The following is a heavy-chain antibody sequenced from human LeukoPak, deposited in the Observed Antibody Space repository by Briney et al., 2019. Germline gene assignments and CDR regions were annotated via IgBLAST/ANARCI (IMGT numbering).Heavy chain of an antibody. D-gene: IGHD4-17*01. CDR3: ARHPPYGDGVTFDY. CDR2: IYYSGST. V-gene: IGHV4-59*08. J-gene: IGHJ4*02. Sequence: SETLSLTCTVSGGSISSYYWSWIRQPPGKGLEWIGYIYYSGSTNYNPSLKSRVTISVDTSKNQFSLKLSSVTAADTAVYYCARHPPYGDGVTFDYWGQGTLVTVSS. CDR1: GGSISSYY.